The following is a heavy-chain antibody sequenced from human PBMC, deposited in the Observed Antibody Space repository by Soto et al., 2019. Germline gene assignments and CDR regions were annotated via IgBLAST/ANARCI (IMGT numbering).Heavy chain of an antibody. V-gene: IGHV3-48*01. J-gene: IGHJ4*02. CDR3: ARVDGSGSYSFDY. CDR1: GFTFSSYS. D-gene: IGHD3-10*01. Sequence: GGSLRLSCAASGFTFSSYSMNWVRQAPGKGPEWVSYISSSSSTIYYADSVKGRFTISRDNAKNSLYLQMNSLRAEDTAVYYCARVDGSGSYSFDYWGQGTLVTVSS. CDR2: ISSSSSTI.